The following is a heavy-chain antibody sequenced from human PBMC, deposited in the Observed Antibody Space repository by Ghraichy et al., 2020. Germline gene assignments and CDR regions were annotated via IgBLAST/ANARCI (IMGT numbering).Heavy chain of an antibody. V-gene: IGHV3-7*03. CDR3: ARVEDDSSGYYPYYFDY. D-gene: IGHD3-22*01. CDR2: IKQDGFEK. J-gene: IGHJ4*02. Sequence: GGSLRLSCAASGFTFSSYWMTWVRQAPGKGLEWVANIKQDGFEKYYVDSVKGRFTISRDNAKNSLYLQMNSLRAEDTAVYYCARVEDDSSGYYPYYFDYWGQGTLVTVSS. CDR1: GFTFSSYW.